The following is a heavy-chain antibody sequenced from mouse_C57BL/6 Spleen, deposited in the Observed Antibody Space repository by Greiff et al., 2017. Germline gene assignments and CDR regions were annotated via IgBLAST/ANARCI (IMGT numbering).Heavy chain of an antibody. D-gene: IGHD4-1*01. V-gene: IGHV1-54*01. Sequence: QVQLQQSGAELVRPGTSVKVSCKASGYAFTNYLIEWVKQRPGQGLEWIGVLNPGSGGTNYNEKFKGKATLTADKSSSTAYMQLSSLTSEDSAVYFCARGRLGRDYFDYWGQGTTLTVSS. J-gene: IGHJ2*01. CDR2: LNPGSGGT. CDR1: GYAFTNYL. CDR3: ARGRLGRDYFDY.